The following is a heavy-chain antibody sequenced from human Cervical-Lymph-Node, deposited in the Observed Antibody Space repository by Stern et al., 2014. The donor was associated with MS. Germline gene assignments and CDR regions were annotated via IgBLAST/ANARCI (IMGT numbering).Heavy chain of an antibody. D-gene: IGHD3-3*01. CDR2: VTTKTYGETT. CDR3: TLQDSSTWFGYY. V-gene: IGHV3-49*05. J-gene: IGHJ4*01. CDR1: GFTFGDHV. Sequence: VQLVESGGALVKPGRSLTLSCTGSGFTFGDHVMSWFRQAPGKGLDWVGLVTTKTYGETTEYATSVKGRFTISRDDSESVAYLQMNSLKTEDTAVYYCTLQDSSTWFGYYWGPGTLVSVSS.